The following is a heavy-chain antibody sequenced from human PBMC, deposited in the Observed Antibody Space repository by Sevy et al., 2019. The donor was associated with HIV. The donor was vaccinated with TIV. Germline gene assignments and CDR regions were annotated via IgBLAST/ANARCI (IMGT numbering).Heavy chain of an antibody. CDR1: GYSFTSYC. J-gene: IGHJ6*02. CDR3: TRQGPADGMDV. CDR2: FCPGDSDI. V-gene: IGHV5-51*01. D-gene: IGHD2-2*01. Sequence: GESLKISCKISGYSFTSYCIGRVRQMTGKGLGWMGIFCPGDSDISYSPSFQGQVNISADKSISTVYLQWRGLKASDTAMYYCTRQGPADGMDVWGRGTTVTVSS.